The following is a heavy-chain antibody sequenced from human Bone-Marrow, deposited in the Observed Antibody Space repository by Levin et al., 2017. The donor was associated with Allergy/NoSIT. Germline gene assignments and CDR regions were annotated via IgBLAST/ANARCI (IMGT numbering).Heavy chain of an antibody. J-gene: IGHJ6*02. CDR2: IIPILGIA. D-gene: IGHD2-2*01. CDR1: GGTFSSYP. Sequence: SVKVSCKASGGTFSSYPISWVRQAPGQGLEWMGRIIPILGIANYAQKFQGRVTITADKSTSTAYMELSSLRSEDTAVYYCARLGYCSSTSCYNYYYYYGMDVWGQGTTVTVSS. V-gene: IGHV1-69*02. CDR3: ARLGYCSSTSCYNYYYYYGMDV.